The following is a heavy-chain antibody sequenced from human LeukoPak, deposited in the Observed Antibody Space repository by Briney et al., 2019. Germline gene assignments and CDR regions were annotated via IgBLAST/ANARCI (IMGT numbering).Heavy chain of an antibody. Sequence: SETLSLTCTVSGGSISSYYWSWIRQPPGKGLEWIGYIYYSGSTNYNPSLKSRVTISVDTSKNQFSLKLSSVTAADTAVYYCARMCSGGSCYHQSDYWGQGTLVTVFS. CDR3: ARMCSGGSCYHQSDY. CDR2: IYYSGST. J-gene: IGHJ4*02. V-gene: IGHV4-59*01. D-gene: IGHD2-15*01. CDR1: GGSISSYY.